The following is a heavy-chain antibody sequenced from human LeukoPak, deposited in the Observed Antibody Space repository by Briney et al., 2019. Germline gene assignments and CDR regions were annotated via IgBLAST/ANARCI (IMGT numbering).Heavy chain of an antibody. Sequence: AETLSLTCSVSGGSITNFFWTWTRQPAGKGLEYIGRIYANGSIDYNPSLKSRVTMSVDTSNNQFSLNLTSVTAADTALYFCARSARFNYFYMDVWGKGTSVTVSS. J-gene: IGHJ6*03. V-gene: IGHV4-4*07. CDR2: IYANGSI. CDR1: GGSITNFF. D-gene: IGHD2-15*01. CDR3: ARSARFNYFYMDV.